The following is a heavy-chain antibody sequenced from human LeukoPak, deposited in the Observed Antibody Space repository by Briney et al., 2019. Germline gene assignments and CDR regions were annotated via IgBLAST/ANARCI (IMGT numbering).Heavy chain of an antibody. V-gene: IGHV4-61*02. D-gene: IGHD3-3*01. CDR1: SGSISSGSYY. CDR2: IYTSGST. Sequence: SQTLSLTCTVSSGSISSGSYYWSWIRQPAGKGLEWIGRIYTSGSTNYNPSLKSRVTISVDTSKNQFSLKLSSVTAADTAVYYCASGITIFGVVENHFDYWGQGTLVTVSS. J-gene: IGHJ4*02. CDR3: ASGITIFGVVENHFDY.